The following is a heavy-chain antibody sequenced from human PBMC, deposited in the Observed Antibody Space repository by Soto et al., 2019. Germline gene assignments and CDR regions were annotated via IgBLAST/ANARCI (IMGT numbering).Heavy chain of an antibody. J-gene: IGHJ6*03. CDR1: GYTFTSYD. CDR2: MNPNSGNT. CDR3: ARGSQWLVLRSSSSDMDA. Sequence: ASVKVSCKASGYTFTSYDINWVRQATGQGLEWMGWMNPNSGNTGYAQKFQGRVTMTRNTSISTAYMELSSLRSEDTAVYYCARGSQWLVLRSSSSDMDAWGKGTTFTFS. D-gene: IGHD6-19*01. V-gene: IGHV1-8*01.